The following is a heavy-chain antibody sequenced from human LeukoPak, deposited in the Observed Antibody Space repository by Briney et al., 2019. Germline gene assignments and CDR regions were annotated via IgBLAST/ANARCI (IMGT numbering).Heavy chain of an antibody. CDR1: GGSISSYY. J-gene: IGHJ5*02. D-gene: IGHD5-24*01. CDR3: ARDGEMATTTYNWFDP. CDR2: IYYSGST. V-gene: IGHV4-59*01. Sequence: SEALSLTCTVSGGSISSYYWSWIRQPPGKGLEWIGYIYYSGSTNYNPSLKSRVTISVDTSMNQFSLKLSSVTAADTAVYYCARDGEMATTTYNWFDPWGQGTLVTVSS.